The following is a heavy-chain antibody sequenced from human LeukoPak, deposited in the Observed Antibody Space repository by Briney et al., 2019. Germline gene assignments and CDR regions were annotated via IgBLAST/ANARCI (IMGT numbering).Heavy chain of an antibody. CDR2: LSGSGDRT. V-gene: IGHV3-23*01. J-gene: IGHJ4*02. Sequence: GGSLRLSCAASGFTFDDYGMSWVRQAPGKGLEWVSALSGSGDRTFYVDSVKGRFTISRDNSKNTLYLQMNSLRAEDTAVYYCAKSGWGGFDWLLYSPNFDYWGQGTLVTVSS. CDR3: AKSGWGGFDWLLYSPNFDY. CDR1: GFTFDDYG. D-gene: IGHD3-9*01.